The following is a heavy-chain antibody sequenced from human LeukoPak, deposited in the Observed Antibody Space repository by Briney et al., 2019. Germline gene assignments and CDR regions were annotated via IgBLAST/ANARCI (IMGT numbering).Heavy chain of an antibody. CDR2: IYYSGST. D-gene: IGHD2-15*01. V-gene: IGHV4-59*01. Sequence: SETLSFTSTVSGGSINSYYWSWIRQPPGKGLEWIGYIYYSGSTNYNPSLKSRVTISVDTSKNQFSLKLSSVTAADTAVYYCARVYSFGYSRYFDLWGRGTLVTVSS. CDR3: ARVYSFGYSRYFDL. J-gene: IGHJ2*01. CDR1: GGSINSYY.